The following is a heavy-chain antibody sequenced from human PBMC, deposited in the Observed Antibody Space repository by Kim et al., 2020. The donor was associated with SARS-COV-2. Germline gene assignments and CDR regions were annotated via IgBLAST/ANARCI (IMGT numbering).Heavy chain of an antibody. D-gene: IGHD3-22*01. CDR1: GFTFSSYT. J-gene: IGHJ4*02. V-gene: IGHV3-23*01. Sequence: GGSLRLSCAASGFTFSSYTMTWVRQAPGKGLEWVSGISGSGSTTNYADSAKGRFTISRDNSKSTLYLQMNSLRAEDTAVYYCAKKLASGYYPFDYWGQGT. CDR3: AKKLASGYYPFDY. CDR2: ISGSGSTT.